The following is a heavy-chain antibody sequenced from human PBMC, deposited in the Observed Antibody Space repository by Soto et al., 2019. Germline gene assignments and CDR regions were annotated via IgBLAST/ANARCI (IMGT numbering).Heavy chain of an antibody. CDR3: TRGTRGVFEY. V-gene: IGHV1-18*04. D-gene: IGHD3-10*01. Sequence: QIQLVQSGGEVKRPGAAVMVSCKASGYSLTSYGISWVRLVPGQGLEWMAWITTANGNRNFARKFQDRVRLTADISTSTVYMELRSLTSDDTAVYDCTRGTRGVFEYWGQGTLVTVSS. CDR1: GYSLTSYG. J-gene: IGHJ4*02. CDR2: ITTANGNR.